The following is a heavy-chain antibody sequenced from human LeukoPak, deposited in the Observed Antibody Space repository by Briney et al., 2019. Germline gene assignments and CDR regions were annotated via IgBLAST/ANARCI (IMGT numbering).Heavy chain of an antibody. D-gene: IGHD2-2*01. CDR3: ARHGLIVVVPAAELSMDV. CDR1: GGSISGSNW. Sequence: SGTLSLTCAVSGGSISGSNWWSWVRPPPGKGLEWIGEIYHSGSTNYNPSLKSRVTISVDKSKNQFSLKLSSVTAADTAVYYCARHGLIVVVPAAELSMDVWGKGTTVTVSS. V-gene: IGHV4-4*02. CDR2: IYHSGST. J-gene: IGHJ6*04.